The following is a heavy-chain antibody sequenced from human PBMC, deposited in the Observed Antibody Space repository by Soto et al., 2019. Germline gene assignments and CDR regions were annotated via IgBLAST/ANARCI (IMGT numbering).Heavy chain of an antibody. J-gene: IGHJ5*02. CDR1: GYIFINYY. CDR2: INPNGGST. Sequence: ASVKVSCKASGYIFINYYIHWVRQAPGQGLEWNGIINPNGGSTNYAQKFRGRVTMARDTSTSTGYMDMGRLTSEDTVLLYWGRENRNNYGSGGSCNEVGGFDPWGQGTLVTVSS. D-gene: IGHD2-15*01. CDR3: GRENRNNYGSGGSCNEVGGFDP. V-gene: IGHV1-46*01.